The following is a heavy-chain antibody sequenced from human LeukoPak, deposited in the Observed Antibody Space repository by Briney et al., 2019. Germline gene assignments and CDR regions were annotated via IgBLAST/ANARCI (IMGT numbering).Heavy chain of an antibody. J-gene: IGHJ4*02. V-gene: IGHV4-59*08. D-gene: IGHD6-13*01. Sequence: PSETLSLTCTVSGGSISSYYWSWIRQPPGKGLEWIGYIYYSGSTNYNPSLKSRVTISVDTSKNQFSLKLSSVTAADTAVYYCARHQYSSSWSFSYWGQGTLVTVSS. CDR1: GGSISSYY. CDR2: IYYSGST. CDR3: ARHQYSSSWSFSY.